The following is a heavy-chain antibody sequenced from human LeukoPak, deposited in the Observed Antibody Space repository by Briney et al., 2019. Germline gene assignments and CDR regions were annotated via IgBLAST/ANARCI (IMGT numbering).Heavy chain of an antibody. J-gene: IGHJ4*02. V-gene: IGHV4-59*01. D-gene: IGHD2-2*01. CDR2: IYYSGST. Sequence: SETLSLTCTVSGGSISSYYWSWIRQLPGKGLEWIGYIYYSGSTNYNPSLKSRVTISVDTSKNQFSLKLSSVTAADTAVYYCARVVPAAMDASGWYDYWGQGTLVTVSS. CDR1: GGSISSYY. CDR3: ARVVPAAMDASGWYDY.